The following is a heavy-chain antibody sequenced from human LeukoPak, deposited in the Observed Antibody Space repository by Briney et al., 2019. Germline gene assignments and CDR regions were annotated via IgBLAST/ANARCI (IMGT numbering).Heavy chain of an antibody. CDR3: ARGRGGGPPVH. V-gene: IGHV1-8*03. D-gene: IGHD2-15*01. CDR1: GGTFSSYA. J-gene: IGHJ4*02. CDR2: INAGNGNT. Sequence: ASVKVSCKASGGTFSSYAISWVRQAPGQRLEWMGWINAGNGNTKYSQKFQGRVTITRNTSISTAYMELSSLRSEDTAVYYCARGRGGGPPVHWGQGTLVTVSS.